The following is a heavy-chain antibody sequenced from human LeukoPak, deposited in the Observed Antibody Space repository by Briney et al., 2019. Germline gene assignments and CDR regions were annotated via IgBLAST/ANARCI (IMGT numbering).Heavy chain of an antibody. CDR2: ISATGEST. CDR1: GIKFSSYA. V-gene: IGHV3-23*01. D-gene: IGHD5-18*01. CDR3: ARDYGRGYSYGYLYFDY. J-gene: IGHJ4*02. Sequence: GGSLRLSCEASGIKFSSYAMNWVRQAPGKGLEWVASISATGESTYYPDSVKGRFTISRDNSKNSLYLQMNSLRAEDTAVYYCARDYGRGYSYGYLYFDYWGQGTLVTVSS.